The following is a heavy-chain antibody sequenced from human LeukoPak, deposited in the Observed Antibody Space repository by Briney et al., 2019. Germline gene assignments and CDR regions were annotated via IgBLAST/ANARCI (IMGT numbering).Heavy chain of an antibody. J-gene: IGHJ3*02. CDR1: GFTFSSYW. CDR2: IKQDGSEK. V-gene: IGHV3-7*01. Sequence: GGSLRLSCAASGFTFSSYWMSWVRQAPGKGLEWVANIKQDGSEKYYVDSVKGRFTISRDNAKNTLYLQVNSLRAEDTAVYYCARDREGLRDAFDIWGQGTMVTVSS. D-gene: IGHD1-26*01. CDR3: ARDREGLRDAFDI.